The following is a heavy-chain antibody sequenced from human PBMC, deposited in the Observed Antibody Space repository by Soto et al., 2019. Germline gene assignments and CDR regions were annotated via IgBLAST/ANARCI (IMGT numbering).Heavy chain of an antibody. Sequence: GGSLRLSCAASGFTFVNYAISFVRHSPLKGLEWVSAISGTGGGTYYADSVKGRFTISRDNSKNTLFLQMNSLRAEDTAVYYCAKAPYDSSGYYYFDYWGQGTLVTVSS. D-gene: IGHD3-22*01. CDR3: AKAPYDSSGYYYFDY. CDR1: GFTFVNYA. CDR2: ISGTGGGT. J-gene: IGHJ4*02. V-gene: IGHV3-23*01.